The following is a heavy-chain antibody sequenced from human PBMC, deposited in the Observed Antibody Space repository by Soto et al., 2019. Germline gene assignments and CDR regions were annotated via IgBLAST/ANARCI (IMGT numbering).Heavy chain of an antibody. CDR3: ARGSGYYYRYLDY. J-gene: IGHJ4*02. CDR2: IIPIVGST. Sequence: SVKVSCKASGGIFSTYAISWLRQAPGQGLEWMGIIIPIVGSTSYAQKFQGRVTMTRDASTSTVYMELSSLRSEDTAVYYCARGSGYYYRYLDYWGQGTLVTVSS. D-gene: IGHD3-22*01. CDR1: GGIFSTYA. V-gene: IGHV1-69*05.